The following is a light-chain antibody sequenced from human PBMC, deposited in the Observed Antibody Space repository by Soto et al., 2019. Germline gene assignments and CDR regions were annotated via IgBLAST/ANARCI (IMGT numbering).Light chain of an antibody. CDR2: DVS. J-gene: IGLJ1*01. Sequence: QSVLTQPASVSGSPGQSITISCTGTSSDVGGYNYVSWFQQHPGKAPKLMIYDVSNRPSGVSNRFSGSKSGNTASLTITGLQAEDEADYYCQSYDSSLSGSYVFGTGTRSPS. CDR1: SSDVGGYNY. V-gene: IGLV2-14*01. CDR3: QSYDSSLSGSYV.